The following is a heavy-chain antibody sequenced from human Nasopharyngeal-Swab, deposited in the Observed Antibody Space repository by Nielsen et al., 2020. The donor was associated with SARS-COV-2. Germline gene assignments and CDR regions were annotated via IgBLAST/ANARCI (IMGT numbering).Heavy chain of an antibody. CDR3: ARASHCSGGSCYSIYPYYYYGIDV. CDR2: IYYSGNT. D-gene: IGHD2-15*01. V-gene: IGHV4-39*01. J-gene: IGHJ6*02. Sequence: SETLSLTCSVSGGSISSRSSYWGWIRQSPGKGLEWIGSIYYSGNTYYTPSLKSRVTISVDTSTDQFSLKLRSVTAPDTAVYYCARASHCSGGSCYSIYPYYYYGIDVWGQGTTVTVSS. CDR1: GGSISSRSSY.